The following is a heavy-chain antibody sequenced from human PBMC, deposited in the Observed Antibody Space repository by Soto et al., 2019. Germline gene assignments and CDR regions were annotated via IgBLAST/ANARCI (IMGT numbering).Heavy chain of an antibody. V-gene: IGHV1-2*02. Sequence: ASVKVSCKASGYTFTGYYMHWVRQAPGQGLEWMGWINPNSGGTNYAQKFQGRVTMTRDTSISTSYMELTSLTSDDTAVYYCAVAYSGTYYGYLDPWGQGTLVTVSS. CDR3: AVAYSGTYYGYLDP. D-gene: IGHD1-26*01. CDR1: GYTFTGYY. CDR2: INPNSGGT. J-gene: IGHJ5*02.